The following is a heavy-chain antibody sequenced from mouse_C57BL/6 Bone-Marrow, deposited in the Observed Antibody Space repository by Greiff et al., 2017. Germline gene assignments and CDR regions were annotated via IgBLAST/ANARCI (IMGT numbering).Heavy chain of an antibody. CDR1: GYTFTSYW. V-gene: IGHV1-59*01. D-gene: IGHD3-1*01. J-gene: IGHJ2*01. CDR2: IDPSDSYT. CDR3: RAGTSY. Sequence: QVQLQQPGAELVRPGTSVKLSCKASGYTFTSYWMHWVKQRPGQGLEWIGVIDPSDSYTNYNQKFKGKATLTVDTSSSTAYMQLSSLTSEASAVYCCRAGTSYWGQGTTLTVSS.